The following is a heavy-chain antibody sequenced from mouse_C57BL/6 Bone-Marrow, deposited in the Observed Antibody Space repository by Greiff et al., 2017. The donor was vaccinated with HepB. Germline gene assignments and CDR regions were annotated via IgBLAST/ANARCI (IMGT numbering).Heavy chain of an antibody. CDR2: ISNGGGST. J-gene: IGHJ1*03. Sequence: DVQLVESGGGLVQPGGSLKLSCAASGFTFSDYYMYWVRQTPEKRLEWVAYISNGGGSTYYPDTVKGRFTISRDNAKNTLYLQMSRLKSEDTAMYYCARHHYYGSSYRYFDVWGTGTTVTVSS. D-gene: IGHD1-1*01. CDR3: ARHHYYGSSYRYFDV. V-gene: IGHV5-12*01. CDR1: GFTFSDYY.